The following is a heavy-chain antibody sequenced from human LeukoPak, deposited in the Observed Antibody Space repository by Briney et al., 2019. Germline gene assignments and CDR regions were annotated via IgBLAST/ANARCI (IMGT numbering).Heavy chain of an antibody. V-gene: IGHV3-33*01. CDR1: GFTFSSYG. Sequence: PGRSLRLSCAASGFTFSSYGMHWVRQAPGKGLEWVAVIWYDGSNKYYADSVKGRFTISRDNSMNTLYLRMNGLRAEDTAVYYCARPYTRSSGWSENHFDYWGQGTLVTVSS. CDR3: ARPYTRSSGWSENHFDY. D-gene: IGHD6-19*01. J-gene: IGHJ4*02. CDR2: IWYDGSNK.